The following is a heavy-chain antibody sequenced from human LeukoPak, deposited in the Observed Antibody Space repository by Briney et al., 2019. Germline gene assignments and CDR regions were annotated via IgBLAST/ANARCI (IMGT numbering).Heavy chain of an antibody. Sequence: GGSLRRSCTASGFTFGDYAMSWFRQAPGKGLGWVGFIRSKAYGGTTEYAASVKGRFTISRDDSKSIAYLQMNSLKTEDTAVYYCTRAEEQWQHQVDYWGQGSLVSVCS. D-gene: IGHD6-19*01. CDR1: GFTFGDYA. CDR2: IRSKAYGGTT. V-gene: IGHV3-49*03. J-gene: IGHJ4*02. CDR3: TRAEEQWQHQVDY.